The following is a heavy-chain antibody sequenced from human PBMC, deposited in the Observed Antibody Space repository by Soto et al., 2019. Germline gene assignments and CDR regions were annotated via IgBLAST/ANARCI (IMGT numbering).Heavy chain of an antibody. CDR2: INQDESEK. Sequence: EVQLVESGGGLVRPGGSLRLSCAASGSTFSGYWLSWSRQAPGKGLGGVANINQDESEKYYVASVKGRFTISRDNAKNSLYLEMNSLRVEDTAVYYCARSGDIVVVVAAINGMDVWGQGTTVTVSS. J-gene: IGHJ6*02. CDR3: ARSGDIVVVVAAINGMDV. D-gene: IGHD2-15*01. V-gene: IGHV3-7*01. CDR1: GSTFSGYW.